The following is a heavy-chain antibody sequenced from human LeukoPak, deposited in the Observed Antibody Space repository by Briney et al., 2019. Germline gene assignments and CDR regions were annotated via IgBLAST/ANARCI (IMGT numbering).Heavy chain of an antibody. CDR2: VKPDGSET. Sequence: PGESLRLSCAASGFTFSNYWMTWVRQAPGKGLEWVAHVKPDGSETLSVDSVRGRFTIFRDNAKNSLYLQMNSLRAEDTAVYYCARYFCTDTTCRLFDLWGRGTLVTVSS. CDR1: GFTFSNYW. CDR3: ARYFCTDTTCRLFDL. D-gene: IGHD3/OR15-3a*01. J-gene: IGHJ4*02. V-gene: IGHV3-7*01.